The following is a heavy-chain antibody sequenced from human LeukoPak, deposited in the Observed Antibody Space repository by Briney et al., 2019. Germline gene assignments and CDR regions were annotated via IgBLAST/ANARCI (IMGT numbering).Heavy chain of an antibody. V-gene: IGHV1-2*02. CDR3: ARELKVVVVPAAIPGY. Sequence: GASVKVSCKASGYTFTGYYMHWVRQAPGQGLELMGWINPNSGGTNYAQKFQGRGTMTRDTSISKAYMELSRLRSDDTAVYYCARELKVVVVPAAIPGYWGQGTLVTVSS. CDR2: INPNSGGT. CDR1: GYTFTGYY. D-gene: IGHD2-2*01. J-gene: IGHJ4*02.